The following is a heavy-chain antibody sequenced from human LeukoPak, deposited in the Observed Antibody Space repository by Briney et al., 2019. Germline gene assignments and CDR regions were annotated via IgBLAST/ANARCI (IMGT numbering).Heavy chain of an antibody. CDR1: GYTFTSYY. Sequence: ASVKVSCKASGYTFTSYYMHWVRQAPGQGLEWMGIINPSGGSTSYAQKFQGRVTMTRDTSTSTVYMELSSLRSEDTAVYYCASDPAQQLVLSGMDVWGKGTTVTVSS. CDR2: INPSGGST. V-gene: IGHV1-46*01. D-gene: IGHD6-13*01. CDR3: ASDPAQQLVLSGMDV. J-gene: IGHJ6*04.